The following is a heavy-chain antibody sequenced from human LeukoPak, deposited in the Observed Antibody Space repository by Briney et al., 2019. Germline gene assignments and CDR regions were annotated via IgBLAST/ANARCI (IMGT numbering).Heavy chain of an antibody. CDR1: GGSISSGDYY. Sequence: PSQTLSLTCTVSGGSISSGDYYWSWIRQPPGKGLEWIGYIYYSGSTYYNPSLKSRVTISVDTSKNQFSLKLSSVTAADTAVYYCARVVFTMVRGIRDWFDPWGQRTLVTVSS. CDR3: ARVVFTMVRGIRDWFDP. J-gene: IGHJ5*02. D-gene: IGHD3-10*01. V-gene: IGHV4-30-4*01. CDR2: IYYSGST.